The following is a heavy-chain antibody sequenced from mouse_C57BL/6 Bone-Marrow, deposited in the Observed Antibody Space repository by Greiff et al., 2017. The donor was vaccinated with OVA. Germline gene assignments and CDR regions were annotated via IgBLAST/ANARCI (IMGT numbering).Heavy chain of an antibody. CDR3: ARPSSYYWYFDV. J-gene: IGHJ1*03. V-gene: IGHV5-6*01. CDR2: ISSGGSYT. D-gene: IGHD1-1*01. Sequence: EVNVVESGGDLVKPGGSLKLSCAASGFTFSSYGMSWVRQTPDKRLEWVATISSGGSYTYYPDSVKGRFTISRDNAKNTLYLQMSSLKSEDTAMYYCARPSSYYWYFDVWGTGTTVTVSS. CDR1: GFTFSSYG.